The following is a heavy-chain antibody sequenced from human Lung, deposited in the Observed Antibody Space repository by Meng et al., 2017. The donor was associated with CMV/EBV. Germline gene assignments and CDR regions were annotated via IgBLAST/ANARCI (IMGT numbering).Heavy chain of an antibody. CDR1: GFTFSSYS. Sequence: GESLKISCAASGFTFSSYSMNWVRQAPGKGLEWVSSISSSSSYIYYADSVKGRFTISRDNAKNSLYLQMNSLRAEDTAVYYCARDLGNSYGYDYYYYYGMDVWGQGTXVNVAS. J-gene: IGHJ6*02. CDR2: ISSSSSYI. V-gene: IGHV3-21*01. CDR3: ARDLGNSYGYDYYYYYGMDV. D-gene: IGHD5-18*01.